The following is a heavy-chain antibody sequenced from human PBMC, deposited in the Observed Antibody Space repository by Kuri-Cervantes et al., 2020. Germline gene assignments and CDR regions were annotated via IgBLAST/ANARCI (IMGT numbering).Heavy chain of an antibody. D-gene: IGHD2-15*01. CDR2: IYYSGST. J-gene: IGHJ1*01. CDR1: GGSISSYY. V-gene: IGHV4-59*12. CDR3: ARLYCSGGRCYATFQH. Sequence: GSLRLSCTVSGGSISSYYWSWIRQPPGKGLEWIGYIYYSGSTNYNPSLKSRVTISVDTSKNQFSLKLSSVTAADTAVYYCARLYCSGGRCYATFQHWGQGTLVTVSS.